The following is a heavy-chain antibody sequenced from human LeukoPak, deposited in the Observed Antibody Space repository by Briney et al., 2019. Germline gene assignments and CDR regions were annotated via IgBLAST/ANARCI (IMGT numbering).Heavy chain of an antibody. CDR1: GYTFTSYD. D-gene: IGHD6-6*01. CDR2: MNPNSGNT. Sequence: ASVKVSCKASGYTFTSYDINWVRQATGQGLEWMGWMNPNSGNTGYAQKFQGRVTITRNTSISTAYMELSSLRSEDTAVYYCARGVVRSSHPDFDYWGQGTLVTVSS. J-gene: IGHJ4*02. V-gene: IGHV1-8*03. CDR3: ARGVVRSSHPDFDY.